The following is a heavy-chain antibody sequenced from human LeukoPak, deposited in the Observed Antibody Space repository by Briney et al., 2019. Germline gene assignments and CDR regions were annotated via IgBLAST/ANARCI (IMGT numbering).Heavy chain of an antibody. Sequence: QTGGSLRLSCAASGFTFSSYWMSWVRQAPGKGLEWVANIKHDGSEKYYVDSVKGRFTISRDNAKNSLYLQMNSLRAEDTAVYYCAREPYCSGGSCYGWGQGTLVTVSS. J-gene: IGHJ4*02. CDR1: GFTFSSYW. CDR3: AREPYCSGGSCYG. D-gene: IGHD2-15*01. CDR2: IKHDGSEK. V-gene: IGHV3-7*01.